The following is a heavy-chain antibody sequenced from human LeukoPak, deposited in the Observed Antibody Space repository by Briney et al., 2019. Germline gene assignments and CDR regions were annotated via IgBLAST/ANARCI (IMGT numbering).Heavy chain of an antibody. CDR1: GGSISSYY. D-gene: IGHD6-19*01. V-gene: IGHV4-59*08. J-gene: IGHJ6*03. CDR3: ARTHAGSSGWNKDYYMDV. Sequence: SETLSLTCTVSGGSISSYYWSWIRQPPGKGLEWIGYIYYSGSTYYNPSLKSRVTISVDTSTNHFSLKLTSVTATDTAVYYCARTHAGSSGWNKDYYMDVWGKGTTVTVSS. CDR2: IYYSGST.